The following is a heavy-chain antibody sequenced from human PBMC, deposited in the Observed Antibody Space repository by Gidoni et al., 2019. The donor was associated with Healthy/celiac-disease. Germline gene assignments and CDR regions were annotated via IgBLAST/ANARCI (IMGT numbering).Heavy chain of an antibody. D-gene: IGHD1-26*01. V-gene: IGHV3-7*05. J-gene: IGHJ4*02. CDR1: GFTFSSIW. CDR2: IKQDGSEK. Sequence: EVQLVESGGGLVQPGGSLRLSCAASGFTFSSIWMSWVRQAPGKGLEWVANIKQDGSEKYYVDSVKGRFTISRDNAKNSLYLQMNSLRAEDTAVYYCARDLEGATPDYWGQGTSGHRLL. CDR3: ARDLEGATPDY.